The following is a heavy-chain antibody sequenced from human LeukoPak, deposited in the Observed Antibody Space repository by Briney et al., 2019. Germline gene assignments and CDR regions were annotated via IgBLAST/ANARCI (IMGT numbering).Heavy chain of an antibody. V-gene: IGHV3-43*02. Sequence: PGGSLRLSCAASGFTFDGYAMHWVRQAPGKGLEWVSLITGDGGRTNYADSVKGRFTISRDNSKNSLYLQMNSLRAEDTALYYCAKDVEVLSMGFDYWGQGTLVTVSS. CDR3: AKDVEVLSMGFDY. D-gene: IGHD1-26*01. J-gene: IGHJ4*02. CDR1: GFTFDGYA. CDR2: ITGDGGRT.